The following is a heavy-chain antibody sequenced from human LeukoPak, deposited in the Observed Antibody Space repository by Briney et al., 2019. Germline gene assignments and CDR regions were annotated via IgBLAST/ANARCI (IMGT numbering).Heavy chain of an antibody. V-gene: IGHV3-23*01. CDR1: GFTFSSYA. CDR3: AKLGSSTVAFDH. D-gene: IGHD6-6*01. J-gene: IGHJ4*02. CDR2: IGSSGDST. Sequence: GGSLRLSCAASGFTFSSYAMSWVRQAPGTGLEWVSTIGSSGDSTYYADSVKGRFTISRDSSKNTLFLQMNSLRAEDTAVYFCAKLGSSTVAFDHWGQGTLVTVSS.